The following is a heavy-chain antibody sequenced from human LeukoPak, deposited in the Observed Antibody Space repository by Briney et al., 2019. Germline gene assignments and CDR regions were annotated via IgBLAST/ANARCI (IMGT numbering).Heavy chain of an antibody. CDR2: IWYDGSNK. V-gene: IGHV3-30*02. CDR3: AKDRTYYGSGSSMDV. D-gene: IGHD3-10*01. Sequence: GGSLRLSCAASGFTFSSYGMHWVRQAPGKGLEWVAVIWYDGSNKYYADSVKGRFTISRDNSKNTLYLQMNSLRAEDTAVYYCAKDRTYYGSGSSMDVWGQGTTVTVSS. J-gene: IGHJ6*02. CDR1: GFTFSSYG.